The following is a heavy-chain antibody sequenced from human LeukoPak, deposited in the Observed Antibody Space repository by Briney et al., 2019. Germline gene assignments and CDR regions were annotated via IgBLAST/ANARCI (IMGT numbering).Heavy chain of an antibody. V-gene: IGHV3-7*04. D-gene: IGHD2-15*01. Sequence: GGSLRLSCAASGFTFSSYWMSWVRQAPGKGLEWVANIKQDGSEKYYVDPVKGRFTISRDNAKNSLYLQMNSLRAEDTAVYYCAGGRSHCSGGSCYPFFDYWGQGTLVTVSS. J-gene: IGHJ4*02. CDR3: AGGRSHCSGGSCYPFFDY. CDR1: GFTFSSYW. CDR2: IKQDGSEK.